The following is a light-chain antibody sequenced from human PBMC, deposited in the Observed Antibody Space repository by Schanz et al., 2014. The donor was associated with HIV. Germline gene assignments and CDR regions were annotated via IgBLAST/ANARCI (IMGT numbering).Light chain of an antibody. J-gene: IGKJ1*01. CDR2: ATS. V-gene: IGKV1-6*01. CDR1: QGIRDD. Sequence: AIQMTQSPSSLSASVGDRVTITCRASQGIRDDLGWYQQKPGKAPNLLIYATSSLRSGVPSRFSGSGSGTDFTLTISSLQPEDFATYYCQQYNSYWTFGQGTKVEIK. CDR3: QQYNSYWT.